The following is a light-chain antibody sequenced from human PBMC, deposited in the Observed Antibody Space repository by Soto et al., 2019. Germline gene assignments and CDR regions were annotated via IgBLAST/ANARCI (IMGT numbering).Light chain of an antibody. CDR3: QQYQTYST. J-gene: IGKJ5*01. Sequence: DVQMTQTPSSLSASVGDRVILTCRASQSIRSLLAWYQQKPGKAPKVLIYDASSLGSGVPSRFSGSGSGTEFTLTISSLHPDDFATYFCQQYQTYSTFGQGTRLEIK. CDR1: QSIRSL. V-gene: IGKV1-5*01. CDR2: DAS.